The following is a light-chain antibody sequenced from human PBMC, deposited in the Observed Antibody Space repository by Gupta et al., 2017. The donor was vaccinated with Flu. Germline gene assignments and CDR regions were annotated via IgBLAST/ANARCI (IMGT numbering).Light chain of an antibody. CDR1: QSFSRH. CDR3: QQYINWPLT. V-gene: IGKV3-15*01. Sequence: VMTQPPASLSVSQGERATLSCRASQSFSRHLAWYQQKPGQAPRLLIYDTSTRATGVPARFIGSGSGTEFTLTISSLQSEDFAVYYCQQYINWPLTFGGGTKVEIK. CDR2: DTS. J-gene: IGKJ4*01.